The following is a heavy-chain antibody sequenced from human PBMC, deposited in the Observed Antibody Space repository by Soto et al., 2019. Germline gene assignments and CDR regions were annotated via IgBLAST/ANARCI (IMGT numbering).Heavy chain of an antibody. CDR2: IYCSGST. CDR1: GGSISSYY. Sequence: PSETLSLTCTVSGGSISSYYWSWIRQPPGKGLEWIGYIYCSGSTNYNPSLKSRVTISVDTSKNQFSLKLSSVTAADTAVYYCARNMGWGSGWSSPYDAFDIWGQGTMVNVSS. D-gene: IGHD6-13*01. CDR3: ARNMGWGSGWSSPYDAFDI. V-gene: IGHV4-59*01. J-gene: IGHJ3*02.